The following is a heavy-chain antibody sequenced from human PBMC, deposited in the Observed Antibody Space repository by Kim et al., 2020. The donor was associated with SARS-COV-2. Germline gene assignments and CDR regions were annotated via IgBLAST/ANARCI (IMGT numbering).Heavy chain of an antibody. J-gene: IGHJ5*02. CDR2: IYHSGST. CDR3: ARDLGYSGNRGYWFDP. CDR1: GGSISSGGYS. Sequence: SETLSLTCAVSGGSISSGGYSWSWIRQPPGKGLEWIGYIYHSGSTYYNPSLKSRVTISVDRSKNQFSLKLSSVTAADTAVYYCARDLGYSGNRGYWFDPWGQGTLVTVSS. D-gene: IGHD1-26*01. V-gene: IGHV4-30-2*01.